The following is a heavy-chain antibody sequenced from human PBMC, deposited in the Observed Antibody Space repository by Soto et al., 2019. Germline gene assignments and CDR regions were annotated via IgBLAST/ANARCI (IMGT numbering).Heavy chain of an antibody. CDR1: DHSSSSYN. CDR2: CDSSGGT. J-gene: IGHJ6*02. Sequence: NPSETLSLTYTLSDHSSSSYNWRWLRLPPGRRLGWIGYCDSSGGTSYNPYLQSRVTISVDTSTKQFSLKLSSVTAADTAVYYCVRQGFGRLHGLVDVWGQGTTVTVS. CDR3: VRQGFGRLHGLVDV. V-gene: IGHV4-59*08. D-gene: IGHD3-10*01.